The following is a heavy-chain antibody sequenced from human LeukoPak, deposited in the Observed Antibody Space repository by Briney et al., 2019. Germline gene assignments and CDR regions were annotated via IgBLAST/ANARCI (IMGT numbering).Heavy chain of an antibody. CDR2: VNPNRCHT. Sequence: GASVKVSCKASGYTFTSYDINWVRQATGPGLEWMGWVNPNRCHTGYAQKFQGRVTMTRNTSISTAYVELSSLRSEDTAVYYCARGAPGSYCSGGSCPYFDYWGQGTLVSVSS. CDR1: GYTFTSYD. J-gene: IGHJ4*02. CDR3: ARGAPGSYCSGGSCPYFDY. D-gene: IGHD2-15*01. V-gene: IGHV1-8*01.